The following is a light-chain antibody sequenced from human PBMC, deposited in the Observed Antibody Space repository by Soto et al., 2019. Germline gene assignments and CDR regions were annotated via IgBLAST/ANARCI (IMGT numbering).Light chain of an antibody. Sequence: SYELTQPPSVSVSPGQTASITCSGDKVGDKYACWYQQKPGQSPVLVIYQDSKRPSGIPERFSGSNSGNTATLTISGTQAMDEADYYCQAWDSSTAVYVFGTGTKLTVL. CDR3: QAWDSSTAVYV. CDR1: KVGDKY. J-gene: IGLJ1*01. V-gene: IGLV3-1*01. CDR2: QDS.